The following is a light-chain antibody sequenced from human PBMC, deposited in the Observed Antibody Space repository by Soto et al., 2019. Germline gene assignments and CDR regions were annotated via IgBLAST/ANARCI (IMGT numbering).Light chain of an antibody. CDR1: QSVSSY. V-gene: IGKV3-11*01. J-gene: IGKJ5*01. CDR2: DAS. Sequence: EIALTQSPATLSLSPGERATLSCRASQSVSSYLAWYQQKPGQAPRLLIYDASTRATGIPARFSGSGSGTDFTLTISSIEAEDFAVYYFQQRSNSTTFGQGTRLEIK. CDR3: QQRSNSTT.